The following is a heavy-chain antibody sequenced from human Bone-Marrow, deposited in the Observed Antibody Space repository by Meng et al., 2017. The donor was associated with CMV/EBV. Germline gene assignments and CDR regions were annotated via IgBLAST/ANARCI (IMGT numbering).Heavy chain of an antibody. J-gene: IGHJ4*02. V-gene: IGHV3-30*04. D-gene: IGHD1-26*01. CDR2: ISYDGSNK. CDR3: AREGVGALGY. Sequence: GESLKISCAGSGFTFSSYAMHWVRQAPGKGLEWVAVISYDGSNKYYADSVKGRFTISRDNSKNTLYLQMNSLRAEDTAVYYCAREGVGALGYWGQGTLVTVSS. CDR1: GFTFSSYA.